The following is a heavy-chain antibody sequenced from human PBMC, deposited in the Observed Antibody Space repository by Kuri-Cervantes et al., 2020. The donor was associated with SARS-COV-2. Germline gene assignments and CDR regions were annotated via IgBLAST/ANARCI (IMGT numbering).Heavy chain of an antibody. V-gene: IGHV3-48*03. CDR3: VRAGYDFGSGYSSPDAFDI. CDR2: IGGRGTTI. J-gene: IGHJ3*02. Sequence: GGSLRLSCAASGFTFSSYAMNWIRQAPGKGLGWASYIGGRGTTIYYVDSVKGRFTISRDNAKNSLYLQMNSLRAEDTAVYYCVRAGYDFGSGYSSPDAFDIWGQGTMVTVSS. CDR1: GFTFSSYA. D-gene: IGHD3-3*01.